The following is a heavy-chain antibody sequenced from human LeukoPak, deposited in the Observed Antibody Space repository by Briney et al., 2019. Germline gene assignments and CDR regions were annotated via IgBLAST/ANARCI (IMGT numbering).Heavy chain of an antibody. CDR3: ARDGEMVGINY. J-gene: IGHJ4*02. CDR1: GFTFSSYS. CDR2: ISSSSSYI. V-gene: IGHV3-21*01. D-gene: IGHD5-24*01. Sequence: GGSLRLSCAASGFTFSSYSMNWVRQAPGKGLEWVSSISSSSSYIYYADSVKGRFTISRDNAKNSLYLQMNSLRAEDTAVYYCARDGEMVGINYWGQGTLVTVSS.